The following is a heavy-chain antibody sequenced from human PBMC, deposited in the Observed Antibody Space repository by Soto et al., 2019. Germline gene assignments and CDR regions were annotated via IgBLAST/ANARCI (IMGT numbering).Heavy chain of an antibody. J-gene: IGHJ3*02. D-gene: IGHD2-15*01. V-gene: IGHV3-23*01. Sequence: GGSLRLSCAACGFTVSSHAMTWIRQAPGKGPEWVSTVTADGGTYYADSVKGRFAMSRDTSENTLYLQMNSLGAEDTAAYYCAPHVSCSGGSCQYDAFAIRGQGTMVTVS. CDR1: GFTVSSHA. CDR3: APHVSCSGGSCQYDAFAI. CDR2: VTADGGT.